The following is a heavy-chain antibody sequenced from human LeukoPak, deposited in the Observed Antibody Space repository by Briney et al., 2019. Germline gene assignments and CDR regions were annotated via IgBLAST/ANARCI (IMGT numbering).Heavy chain of an antibody. CDR1: GYSISSGYY. CDR2: IYYSGST. CDR3: ARDIGSCIDY. J-gene: IGHJ4*02. D-gene: IGHD1-26*01. Sequence: PSETLSLTCTVSGYSISSGYYWGWIRQPPGKGLEWIGSIYYSGSTYYNPSLKSRVTISVDTSKNQFSLKLSSVTAADTAVYYCARDIGSCIDYWGQGTLVTVSS. V-gene: IGHV4-38-2*02.